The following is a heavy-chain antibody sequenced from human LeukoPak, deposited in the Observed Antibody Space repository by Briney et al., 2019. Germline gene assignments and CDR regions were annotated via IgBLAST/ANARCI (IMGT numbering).Heavy chain of an antibody. CDR3: VREGGDYRDAFDG. CDR2: ISSIGSAI. J-gene: IGHJ3*01. V-gene: IGHV3-48*03. Sequence: GGSLRLSCAASGFTFSSSEMNWVRQAPGKGLEWVSYISSIGSAIHYADSVKGRFTISRDNARNSLYLQMNSLTADDTAVYYCVREGGDYRDAFDGWGQGTVVTVSS. CDR1: GFTFSSSE. D-gene: IGHD2-21*02.